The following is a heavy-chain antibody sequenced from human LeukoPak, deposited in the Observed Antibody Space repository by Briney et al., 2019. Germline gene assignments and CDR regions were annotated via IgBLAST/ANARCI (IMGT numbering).Heavy chain of an antibody. CDR2: ISGSGGST. CDR1: GGTFSSYA. CDR3: AKVKAAARSFDY. Sequence: SCKASGGTFSSYAISWVRQAPGKGLEWVSAISGSGGSTYYADSVKGRFTISRDNSKNTLYLQMNSLRAEDTAVYYCAKVKAAARSFDYWGQGTLVTVSS. D-gene: IGHD6-6*01. J-gene: IGHJ4*02. V-gene: IGHV3-23*01.